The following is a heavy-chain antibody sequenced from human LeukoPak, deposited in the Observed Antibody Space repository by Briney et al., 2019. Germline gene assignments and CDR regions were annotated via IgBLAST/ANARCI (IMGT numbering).Heavy chain of an antibody. CDR3: AKDTAMVTGY. J-gene: IGHJ4*02. CDR1: GFTFSDYY. D-gene: IGHD5-18*01. Sequence: PGGSLRLSCAASGFTFSDYYMSWIRQAPGKGLEWVSAISGSGGSTYYADSVKGRFTISRDNSKNTLYLQMNSLRAEDTAVYYCAKDTAMVTGYWGQGTLVTVSS. V-gene: IGHV3-23*01. CDR2: ISGSGGST.